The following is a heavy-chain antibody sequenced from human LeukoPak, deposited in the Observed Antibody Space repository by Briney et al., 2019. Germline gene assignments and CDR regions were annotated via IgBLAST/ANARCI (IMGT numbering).Heavy chain of an antibody. CDR3: ARVASGGPIDY. D-gene: IGHD4-23*01. CDR2: LNTDGSTT. Sequence: GGPLRLSCAASGFTFSNYWMHWVRQAPGKGLVWVSRLNTDGSTTSCADSVKGRFTISRDNAKNTLYLQMNSLRAEDTAVYYCARVASGGPIDYWGQGTLVTVSS. J-gene: IGHJ4*02. CDR1: GFTFSNYW. V-gene: IGHV3-74*01.